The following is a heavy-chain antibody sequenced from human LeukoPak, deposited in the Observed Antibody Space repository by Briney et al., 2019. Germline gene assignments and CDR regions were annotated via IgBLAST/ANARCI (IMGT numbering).Heavy chain of an antibody. J-gene: IGHJ3*02. D-gene: IGHD6-19*01. V-gene: IGHV3-30*04. CDR2: ISYDGSNK. CDR1: GFTFSSYA. Sequence: PGGSLRLSCAASGFTFSSYAMHWVRQAPGKGLEWVAVISYDGSNKYYADSVKGRFTISRDNSKSTLYLQMNSLRAEDTAVYYCAKAPGAQWLVPLFIWGQGTMVTVSS. CDR3: AKAPGAQWLVPLFI.